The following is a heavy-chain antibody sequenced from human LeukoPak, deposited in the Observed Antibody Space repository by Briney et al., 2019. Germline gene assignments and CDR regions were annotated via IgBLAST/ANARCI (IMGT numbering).Heavy chain of an antibody. J-gene: IGHJ4*02. V-gene: IGHV1-58*01. CDR1: GFTFTSSA. CDR2: IVVGSGNT. Sequence: SVKVSCKASGFTFTSSAVQWVRQARGQRLEWIGWIVVGSGNTDYAQKFQERVTITTDMSTSTAYMELSSLRSEDTAVYYCAADVGLEATGPQNDYWGQGTLVTVSS. CDR3: AADVGLEATGPQNDY. D-gene: IGHD3-3*01.